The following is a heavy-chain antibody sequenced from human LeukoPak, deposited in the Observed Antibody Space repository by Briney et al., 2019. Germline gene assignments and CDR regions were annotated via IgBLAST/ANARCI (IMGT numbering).Heavy chain of an antibody. CDR1: GFTFSSYG. D-gene: IGHD2-2*01. J-gene: IGHJ4*02. V-gene: IGHV3-23*01. Sequence: PGASLRLSCAVSGFTFSSYGMSWVRQAPGKGLEWVSSISTNGGSTFYPDSVKGRFTISRDNSKNTLFLQMNSLRAEDTAVYHCAKRYCSGSGCPFFDYWGQGTLVTVSS. CDR2: ISTNGGST. CDR3: AKRYCSGSGCPFFDY.